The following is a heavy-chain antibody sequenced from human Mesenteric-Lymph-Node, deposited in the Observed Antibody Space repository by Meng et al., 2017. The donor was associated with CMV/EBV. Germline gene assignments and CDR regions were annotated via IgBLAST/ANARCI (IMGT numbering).Heavy chain of an antibody. CDR2: IHYSGST. V-gene: IGHV4-59*01. Sequence: SETLSLTCTVSGDSISRYYWTWIRQPPGKGLEWIGNIHYSGSTNYNPSLKSRVTISVDTSKTHFSLKLHSVTAADTAVYYCAKVRSYFGFDYWGQGTLVTVSS. J-gene: IGHJ4*02. D-gene: IGHD1-26*01. CDR1: GDSISRYY. CDR3: AKVRSYFGFDY.